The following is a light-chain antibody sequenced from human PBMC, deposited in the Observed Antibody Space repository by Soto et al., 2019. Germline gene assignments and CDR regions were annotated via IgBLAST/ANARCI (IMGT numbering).Light chain of an antibody. CDR2: GAS. CDR1: QSVCSRC. J-gene: IGKJ1*01. V-gene: IGKV3-20*01. CDR3: QHYGTTPWT. Sequence: PGERVTLSCRTSQSVCSRCFAWYQQKPGQSPMLLIYGASTRATGIPDRFSGSGSGTDFTLTISRLEPEDFAVYYCQHYGTTPWTFGQGTKVAIK.